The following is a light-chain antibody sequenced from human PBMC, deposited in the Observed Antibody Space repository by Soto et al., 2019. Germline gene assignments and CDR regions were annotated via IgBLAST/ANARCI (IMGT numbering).Light chain of an antibody. CDR1: QSVLYSSNNKNY. Sequence: DIVMTQSPDSLAVSLGERATIICRSSQSVLYSSNNKNYLAWYQQKPGHPPKLLIYWTSTRESGVPDRFSGSGSGTDFTLTISSLQAEDVAVYYCHQYYSLPYTFGQGTQLEIK. CDR3: HQYYSLPYT. CDR2: WTS. V-gene: IGKV4-1*01. J-gene: IGKJ2*01.